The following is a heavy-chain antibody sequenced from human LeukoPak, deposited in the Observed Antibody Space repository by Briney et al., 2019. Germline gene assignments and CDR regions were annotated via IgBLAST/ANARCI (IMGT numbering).Heavy chain of an antibody. Sequence: PSGTLSLTCGVSGGSISSTNWWTWVRQPPGKGLEWIGEVNVLGNTNYNPSLESRVTISIDKSENYVSLKLTSVTAADTAVYYCAREGGPFRPLDYSGQGTLVTVSS. CDR2: VNVLGNT. CDR1: GGSISSTNW. J-gene: IGHJ4*02. V-gene: IGHV4-4*02. CDR3: AREGGPFRPLDY. D-gene: IGHD2/OR15-2a*01.